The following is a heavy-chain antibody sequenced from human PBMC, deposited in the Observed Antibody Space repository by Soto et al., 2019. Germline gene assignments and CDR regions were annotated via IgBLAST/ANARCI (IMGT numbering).Heavy chain of an antibody. CDR1: GVSINSGGYY. D-gene: IGHD1-1*01. J-gene: IGHJ3*02. V-gene: IGHV4-31*03. CDR2: IYYTGHT. CDR3: ARGSQLERDALDI. Sequence: QVQLQVSGPGLVKPSQTLSLTCTVSGVSINSGGYYWSWIRQHPGKGLEWIGYIYYTGHTYHNPSLKSRVTMSLDTSKNQFSLKVSSVTAADTAVYYCARGSQLERDALDIWGQGTMVTVSS.